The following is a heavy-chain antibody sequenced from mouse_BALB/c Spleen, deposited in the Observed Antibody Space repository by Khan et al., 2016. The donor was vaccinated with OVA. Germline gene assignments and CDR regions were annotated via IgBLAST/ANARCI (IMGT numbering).Heavy chain of an antibody. Sequence: VQLKQSGAELVKPGASVKLSCTASGFNIKDTYMHWVKQRPEQGLEWIGRIDPANGNTKYDPKFQGKATITADTSSNTAYLQRSSLTSEDTAVYYCARDLYYYAMDYWGQGTSVTVSS. D-gene: IGHD2-3*01. J-gene: IGHJ4*01. V-gene: IGHV14-3*02. CDR1: GFNIKDTY. CDR3: ARDLYYYAMDY. CDR2: IDPANGNT.